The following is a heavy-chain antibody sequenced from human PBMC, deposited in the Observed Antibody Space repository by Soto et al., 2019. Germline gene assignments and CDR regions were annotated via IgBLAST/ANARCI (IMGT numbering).Heavy chain of an antibody. D-gene: IGHD6-19*01. CDR3: ARAVAVPADFDY. V-gene: IGHV1-3*05. CDR2: INAGNGNT. Sequence: QVQLVQSGAAEKKPGASVKVSCKASGYTFTGYAMHWVRQAPGQRLEWMGWINAGNGNTKYSQKFQGRVTITRDTSASTAYMERSSLRSEDTAVYYCARAVAVPADFDYWGQGTLVTVSS. CDR1: GYTFTGYA. J-gene: IGHJ4*02.